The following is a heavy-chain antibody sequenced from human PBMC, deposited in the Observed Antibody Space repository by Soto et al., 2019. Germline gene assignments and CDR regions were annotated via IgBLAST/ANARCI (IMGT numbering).Heavy chain of an antibody. J-gene: IGHJ5*02. Sequence: QVQLQQWGAGLLKPSETLSLTCAVYGGSFSGYYWGWIRQPPGKGLEWIGEINHSGSTNYNPSLKSRVTISVDTSKNQFSLKLSSVTAADTAVYYCARDLGRRGNRRFDPWGQGTLVTVSS. CDR2: INHSGST. D-gene: IGHD3-16*01. V-gene: IGHV4-34*01. CDR1: GGSFSGYY. CDR3: ARDLGRRGNRRFDP.